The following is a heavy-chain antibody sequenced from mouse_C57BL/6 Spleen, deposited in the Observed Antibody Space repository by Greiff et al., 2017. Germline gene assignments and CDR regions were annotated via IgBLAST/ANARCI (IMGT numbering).Heavy chain of an antibody. CDR1: GYTFTSYW. CDR2: IDPSDSYT. CDR3: ARGGTNGSYWYFEV. Sequence: VQLQQPGAELVMPGASVKLSCKASGYTFTSYWMHWVKQRPGQGLEWIGEIDPSDSYTNYNQKFKGKSTLTVDKSSSTAYMQLSSLTSEDSAVYYCARGGTNGSYWYFEVWGTGTTVTVSS. J-gene: IGHJ1*03. D-gene: IGHD3-1*01. V-gene: IGHV1-69*01.